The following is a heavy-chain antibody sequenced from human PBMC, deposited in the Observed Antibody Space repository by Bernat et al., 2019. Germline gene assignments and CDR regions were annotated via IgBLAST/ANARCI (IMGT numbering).Heavy chain of an antibody. D-gene: IGHD2-15*01. CDR3: TRDCTPHDFDY. V-gene: IGHV3-74*01. J-gene: IGHJ4*02. CDR2: ISSDGSTT. Sequence: EVQLVESGGGLVQPGGSLRLSCAVSGFTFSNYWMHWVRQAPGKGLVWVSRISSDGSTTRYADSVKSRFTISRNNAKNTLYLQMTSLRVEETAVYYCTRDCTPHDFDYWGQGTLVTVSS. CDR1: GFTFSNYW.